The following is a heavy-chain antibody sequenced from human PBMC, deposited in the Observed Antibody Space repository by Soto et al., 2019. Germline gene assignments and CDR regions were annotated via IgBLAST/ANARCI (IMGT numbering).Heavy chain of an antibody. CDR3: AKALGFHQYGMDV. V-gene: IGHV3-23*01. D-gene: IGHD7-27*01. J-gene: IGHJ6*02. CDR2: ISGSGGST. CDR1: GFTFTSYA. Sequence: GGSLRLSCAASGFTFTSYAMTWVRQAPGKGLERVSAISGSGGSTYYADSVKGRFTISRDNSKNTLYLQMNSLRAEDTAVYYCAKALGFHQYGMDVWGQGTTVTVSS.